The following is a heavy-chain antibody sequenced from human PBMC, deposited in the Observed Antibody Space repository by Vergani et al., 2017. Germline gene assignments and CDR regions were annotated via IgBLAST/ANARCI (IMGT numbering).Heavy chain of an antibody. Sequence: GFTFSSYSMNWVRQAPGKGLEWVSSISSSSSYIYYADSVKGRFTISRDNAKKSLYLQMNSLRAEDTAVYYCAKERGGYCSSTTPCYYYGMDVWGQGTTVTVSS. CDR1: GFTFSSYS. D-gene: IGHD2-2*01. V-gene: IGHV3-21*01. J-gene: IGHJ6*02. CDR2: ISSSSSYI. CDR3: AKERGGYCSSTTPCYYYGMDV.